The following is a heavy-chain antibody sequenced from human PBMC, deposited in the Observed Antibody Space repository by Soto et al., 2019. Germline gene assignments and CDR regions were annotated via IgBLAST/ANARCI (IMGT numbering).Heavy chain of an antibody. CDR2: INWNSGIT. D-gene: IGHD3-22*01. Sequence: EVHLVESGGGLVQPGRSLRLSCAASGFTFEDHAIHWIRQAPGKGLEWVSGINWNSGITGYADSVKGRFTISRDNANNSLHLEMNSLRTEDTALYYRARGRGALTVVSNWFDPWGQGTLVTVSS. CDR1: GFTFEDHA. CDR3: ARGRGALTVVSNWFDP. J-gene: IGHJ5*02. V-gene: IGHV3-9*01.